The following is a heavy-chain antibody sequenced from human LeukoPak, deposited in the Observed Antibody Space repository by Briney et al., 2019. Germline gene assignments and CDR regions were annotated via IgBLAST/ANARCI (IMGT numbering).Heavy chain of an antibody. CDR2: INYNEGGT. V-gene: IGHV3-64*01. D-gene: IGHD3-10*01. J-gene: IGHJ3*02. CDR3: ARVGDPGAFDI. CDR1: GFTLSTYS. Sequence: GGSLRLSCAASGFTLSTYSIHWVRQAPGRGLEYVSAINYNEGGTSYSNSVKGRFTISRDNSKNTLYLQMGSLRSEDMAVYYCARVGDPGAFDIWGQGTVVIVSS.